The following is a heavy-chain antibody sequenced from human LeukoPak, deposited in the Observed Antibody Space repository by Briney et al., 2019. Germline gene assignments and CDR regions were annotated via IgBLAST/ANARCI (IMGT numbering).Heavy chain of an antibody. D-gene: IGHD3-22*01. Sequence: GESLKLSCKGSGYSFTRYWLGWARQMPGKGVEWMELIYPGDSDTRYSPSFQGQVTISADKSISTAYLQWSSLKASDTAMYYCARSPGSYDSSGGYWGQGTLVTVSS. CDR1: GYSFTRYW. CDR3: ARSPGSYDSSGGY. J-gene: IGHJ4*02. V-gene: IGHV5-51*01. CDR2: IYPGDSDT.